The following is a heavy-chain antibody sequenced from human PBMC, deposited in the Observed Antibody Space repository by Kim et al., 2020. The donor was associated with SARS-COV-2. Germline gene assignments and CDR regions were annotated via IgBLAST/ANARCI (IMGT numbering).Heavy chain of an antibody. CDR1: GGSISSSNW. CDR3: ARAPRGGSGWYSSPYGMDV. CDR2: IYHSGST. D-gene: IGHD6-19*01. J-gene: IGHJ6*02. Sequence: SETLSLTCAVSGGSISSSNWWSWVRQPPGKGLEWIGEIYHSGSTNYNPSLKSRVTISVDKSKNQFSLKLSSVTAADTAVYYCARAPRGGSGWYSSPYGMDVWGQGTTVTVSS. V-gene: IGHV4-4*02.